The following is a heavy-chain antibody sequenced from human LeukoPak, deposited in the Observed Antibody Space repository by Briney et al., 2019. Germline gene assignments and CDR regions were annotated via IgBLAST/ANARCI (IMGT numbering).Heavy chain of an antibody. D-gene: IGHD3-9*01. J-gene: IGHJ2*01. CDR1: GGSISSSSYY. CDR3: ARDRGYYDILTGARFDL. V-gene: IGHV4-39*07. CDR2: IYYSGST. Sequence: SETLSLTCTVSGGSISSSSYYWGWIRQPPGKGLEWIGSIYYSGSTYYYPSLKSRVTISVDTSKNQFSLKLSSVTAADTAVYYCARDRGYYDILTGARFDLWGRGTLVTVSS.